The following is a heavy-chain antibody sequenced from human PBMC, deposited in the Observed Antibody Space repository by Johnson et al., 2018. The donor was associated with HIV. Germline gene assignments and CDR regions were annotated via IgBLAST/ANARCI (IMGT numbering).Heavy chain of an antibody. D-gene: IGHD3-22*01. Sequence: VQLVESGGGLVQPGGSLRLSCAASGFLVSSNYMSWVRQAPGKGLEWVSVIYSGGSIYYADSVTGRFTISRDNSKNTLYLQMNSLRAEDTAVYYCARAEGDYYDSGGWVPDAFDIWGQGTMVTVSS. CDR1: GFLVSSNY. CDR3: ARAEGDYYDSGGWVPDAFDI. V-gene: IGHV3-53*01. CDR2: IYSGGSI. J-gene: IGHJ3*02.